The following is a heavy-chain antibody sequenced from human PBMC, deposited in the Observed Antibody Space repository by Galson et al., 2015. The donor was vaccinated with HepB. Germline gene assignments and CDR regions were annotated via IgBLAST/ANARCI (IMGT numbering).Heavy chain of an antibody. Sequence: SLRLSCAASGFAFNRFGMHWVRQAPGKGLEWVAVTWYDGSEKYYASSVKGRFSISRDNSRSTLYLQMNSLRAEDTAIYYCARDLALGTTIISDYWGQGTLVTVSS. CDR1: GFAFNRFG. CDR3: ARDLALGTTIISDY. D-gene: IGHD1-7*01. V-gene: IGHV3-33*01. CDR2: TWYDGSEK. J-gene: IGHJ4*02.